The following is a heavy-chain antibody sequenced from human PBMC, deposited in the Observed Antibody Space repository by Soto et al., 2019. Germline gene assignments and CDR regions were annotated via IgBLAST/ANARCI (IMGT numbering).Heavy chain of an antibody. CDR2: IYNRGST. CDR3: ARHLTTYNSGNDYHAFDV. J-gene: IGHJ3*01. D-gene: IGHD5-12*01. CDR1: GGSVTTHY. V-gene: IGHV4-59*08. Sequence: PSETLSLTCTVSGGSVTTHYWTWIRQPPGKGLEWIGYIYNRGSTTYNPSLKSRVSVSVDTSKNQFFLRLSSVTAGDTTVYYCARHLTTYNSGNDYHAFDVWGQGTMVTVSS.